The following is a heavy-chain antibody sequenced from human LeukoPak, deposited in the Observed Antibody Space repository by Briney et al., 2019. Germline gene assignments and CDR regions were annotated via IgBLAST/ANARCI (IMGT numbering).Heavy chain of an antibody. D-gene: IGHD3-10*01. J-gene: IGHJ4*02. CDR2: ISGSGGST. V-gene: IGHV3-23*01. CDR1: GFTFSSYA. CDR3: ANSGGSGRWNFDY. Sequence: GGSLRLSCAASGFTFSSYAMSWVRQAPGKGLEWVSAISGSGGSTYYADSVKGRFTISRDNSKNTLYLQMNSLRAEDTAVYYCANSGGSGRWNFDYWGQGTLVTVSS.